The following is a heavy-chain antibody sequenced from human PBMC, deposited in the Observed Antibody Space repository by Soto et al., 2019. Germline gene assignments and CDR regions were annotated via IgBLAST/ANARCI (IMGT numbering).Heavy chain of an antibody. CDR2: INAANGYT. CDR3: ARGGGLDD. D-gene: IGHD3-10*01. CDR1: GYSFTSFP. V-gene: IGHV1-3*01. J-gene: IGHJ4*02. Sequence: QVQLVQSGAEVKKPGASVKVSCKASGYSFTSFPIHWVRQAPGQGLECMGWINAANGYTRYSQKFQGRVTIIRDTSATTAYMDLNSLTSEDTAVYYCARGGGLDDWGQGTLITVSS.